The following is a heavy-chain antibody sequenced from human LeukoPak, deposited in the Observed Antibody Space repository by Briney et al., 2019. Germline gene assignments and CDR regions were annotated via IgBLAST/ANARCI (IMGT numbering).Heavy chain of an antibody. CDR1: GFTFSSYW. CDR3: TSDYFDSSGYRYYFNY. J-gene: IGHJ4*02. CDR2: INSDGSST. Sequence: PGGSLRLSCAASGFTFSSYWMDWVRQAPGKGLVWVSRINSDGSSTSYADSVKGRFTISRDNAKNTLYLQMNSLRAEDTAVYYCTSDYFDSSGYRYYFNYWGQGTLVTVSS. V-gene: IGHV3-74*01. D-gene: IGHD3-22*01.